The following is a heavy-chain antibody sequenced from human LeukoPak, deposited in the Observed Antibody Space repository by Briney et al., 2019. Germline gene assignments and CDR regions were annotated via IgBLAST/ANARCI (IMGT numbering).Heavy chain of an antibody. V-gene: IGHV7-4-1*02. CDR2: INTNTGNP. D-gene: IGHD3-22*01. J-gene: IGHJ4*02. CDR1: GYTFTSYF. Sequence: ASVKVSCKASGYTFTSYFIHWVRQAPGQGLEWMGWINTNTGNPTYVQGFTGRFVFSLDTSVSTAYLQISSLKAEDTAVYYCASSRDSYDISGYYSSFDYWGQGTLVTVSS. CDR3: ASSRDSYDISGYYSSFDY.